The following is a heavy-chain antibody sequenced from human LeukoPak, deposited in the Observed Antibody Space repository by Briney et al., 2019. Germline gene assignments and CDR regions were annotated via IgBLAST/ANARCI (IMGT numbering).Heavy chain of an antibody. CDR1: GFTFSSYG. Sequence: PGGSLRLSCRASGFTFSSYGMNWVRQAPGKGLEWVSSISSSSSYIYYADSLKGRFTISRDNAKNSLHLQMNSLRAVDTAVYYCARAGSSGHYYGYWGQGTLVTVSS. J-gene: IGHJ4*02. D-gene: IGHD3-22*01. CDR2: ISSSSSYI. CDR3: ARAGSSGHYYGY. V-gene: IGHV3-21*01.